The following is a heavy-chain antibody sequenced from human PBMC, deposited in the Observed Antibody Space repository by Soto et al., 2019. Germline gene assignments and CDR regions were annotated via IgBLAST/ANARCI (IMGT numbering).Heavy chain of an antibody. V-gene: IGHV4-34*01. J-gene: IGHJ5*02. CDR2: IHDSGST. D-gene: IGHD6-13*01. Sequence: PSETLSLTCAVYGESFSGYYWSWIRQPPGKGLEWIGEIHDSGSTNYNPSLKSRLIISVDTSRNQFSLKLSSVTAADTAVYYCARGVRRPSSWVGVAWGQGSLVTVSS. CDR3: ARGVRRPSSWVGVA. CDR1: GESFSGYY.